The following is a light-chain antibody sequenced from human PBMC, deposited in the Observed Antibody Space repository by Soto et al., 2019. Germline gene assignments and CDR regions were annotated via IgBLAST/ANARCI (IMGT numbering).Light chain of an antibody. CDR3: QQRNIWPPVT. CDR1: QSVSIK. J-gene: IGKJ5*01. V-gene: IGKV3D-15*01. CDR2: GAF. Sequence: EIVMTQSPASLSVSPGERATLSCRASQSVSIKLAWYQQKPGQAPRLLIYGAFNRAAGIPARFSGSGSGTDFTLTISSLEPEDSAVYYCQQRNIWPPVTFGQGTRLEI.